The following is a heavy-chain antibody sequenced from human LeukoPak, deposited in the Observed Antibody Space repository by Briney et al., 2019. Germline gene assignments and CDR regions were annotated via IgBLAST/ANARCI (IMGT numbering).Heavy chain of an antibody. V-gene: IGHV3-53*01. CDR2: TDRGGNT. Sequence: GGSLRLSCAAPGFTVSNIYMSWVRQAPGKGLEWVSVTDRGGNTKYADPVKGRFTISRDNSENTLYLQMNSLRVEDTAVYYCGTTTLSATWNYWGQGTQVTVSS. D-gene: IGHD3-16*02. CDR1: GFTVSNIY. CDR3: GTTTLSATWNY. J-gene: IGHJ4*02.